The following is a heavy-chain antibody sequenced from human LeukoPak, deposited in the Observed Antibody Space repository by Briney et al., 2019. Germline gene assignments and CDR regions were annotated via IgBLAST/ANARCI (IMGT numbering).Heavy chain of an antibody. D-gene: IGHD1-26*01. Sequence: GGSLRLSCAASGFTFSSYSMNWVRQAPGKGLEWVSLISSSGASAYYADSVKGRFNIARDNSKNTQYLQMNNLRADDTAEYYCAKDMELASWGQGTLVAVSS. CDR2: ISSSGASA. CDR3: AKDMELAS. CDR1: GFTFSSYS. J-gene: IGHJ5*02. V-gene: IGHV3-23*01.